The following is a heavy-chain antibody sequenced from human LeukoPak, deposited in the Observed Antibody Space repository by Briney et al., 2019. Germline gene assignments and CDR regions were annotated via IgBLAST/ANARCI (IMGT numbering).Heavy chain of an antibody. D-gene: IGHD6-19*01. CDR3: AKTVAGYWYFDL. CDR2: IYYSGST. CDR1: GGSISSGGYY. Sequence: PSQTLSLTCTVSGGSISSGGYYWSWIRQHPGKGLEWIGYIYYSGSTNYNPSLKSRVTISVDTSKNQFSLKLSSVTAADTAVYYCAKTVAGYWYFDLWGRGTLVTVSS. J-gene: IGHJ2*01. V-gene: IGHV4-31*03.